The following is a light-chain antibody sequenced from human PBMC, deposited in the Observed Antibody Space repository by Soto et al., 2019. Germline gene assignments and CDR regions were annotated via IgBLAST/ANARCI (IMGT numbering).Light chain of an antibody. Sequence: DIQMTQSPSTLSASVGDRVTITCRASQSISSWLAWYQQKPGKAPKLLIYKAPSLESGVPSRFSGSGSGTEFTLTISSLQPDDFETYYCQQYNSYSWTFGQGTKV. CDR1: QSISSW. V-gene: IGKV1-5*03. J-gene: IGKJ1*01. CDR2: KAP. CDR3: QQYNSYSWT.